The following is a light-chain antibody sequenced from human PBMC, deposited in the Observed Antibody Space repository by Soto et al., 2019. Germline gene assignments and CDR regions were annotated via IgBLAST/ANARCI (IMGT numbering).Light chain of an antibody. CDR2: GNS. Sequence: QSVLTQPPSVSGAPGQRVTISCTGSSSNIGAGYDVHWYQQVPGTAPKLLIYGNSDRPSGVPDRFSGSKSGTSASLAITGLQAEDEADYYCQSYDSSRVVFGTGTKLTVL. J-gene: IGLJ1*01. CDR1: SSNIGAGYD. CDR3: QSYDSSRVV. V-gene: IGLV1-40*01.